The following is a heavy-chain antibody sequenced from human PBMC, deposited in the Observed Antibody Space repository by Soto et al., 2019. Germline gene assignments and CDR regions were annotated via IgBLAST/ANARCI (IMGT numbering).Heavy chain of an antibody. V-gene: IGHV5-51*01. D-gene: IGHD6-25*01. J-gene: IGHJ3*02. CDR2: IYPGDSDT. Sequence: GESVKISCKGSGYSFTSYWIGWVRQMPGKGLEWMGIIYPGDSDTRYSPSFQGQVTISADKSISTAYLQWSRLKASDTAMYYCAMSKYSSVSDIWGKGTMVTVSS. CDR3: AMSKYSSVSDI. CDR1: GYSFTSYW.